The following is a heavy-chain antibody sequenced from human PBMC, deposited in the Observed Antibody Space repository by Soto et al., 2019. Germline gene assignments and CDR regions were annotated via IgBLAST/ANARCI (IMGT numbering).Heavy chain of an antibody. Sequence: GGSLRLSCAASGFTFSSYAMHWVRQAPGKGLEWVAVISYDGSNKYYADSVKGRFTISRDNSKNTLYLQMNSLRAEDTAVYYCARDATRVRGVRGPGMDGWAQGTTVTVSS. D-gene: IGHD3-10*01. V-gene: IGHV3-30-3*01. J-gene: IGHJ6*02. CDR3: ARDATRVRGVRGPGMDG. CDR1: GFTFSSYA. CDR2: ISYDGSNK.